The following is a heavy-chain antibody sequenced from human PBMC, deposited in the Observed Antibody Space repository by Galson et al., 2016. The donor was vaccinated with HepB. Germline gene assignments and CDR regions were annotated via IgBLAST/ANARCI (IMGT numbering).Heavy chain of an antibody. D-gene: IGHD3-10*01. CDR1: GFTFSSYD. CDR2: IGADGGT. Sequence: SLRLSCAASGFTFSSYDMHWVRQATGKGLEWVSAIGADGGTYYAGSVKGRFTISRENAKNTLYLQMNSLRAEDTAVYYCARDWRGLGSYNPYYYYGMDVWGQGTTVTVSS. V-gene: IGHV3-13*01. CDR3: ARDWRGLGSYNPYYYYGMDV. J-gene: IGHJ6*02.